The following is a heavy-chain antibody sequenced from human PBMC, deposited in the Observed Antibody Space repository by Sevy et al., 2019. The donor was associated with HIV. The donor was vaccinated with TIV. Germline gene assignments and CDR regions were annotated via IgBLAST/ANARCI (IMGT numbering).Heavy chain of an antibody. CDR2: ISYDGSNK. V-gene: IGHV3-30-3*01. Sequence: GESLKISCAASGFTFSSYAMHWVRQAPGKGLEWVAVISYDGSNKYYADSVKGRFTISRDNSKNTLYLQMNSRRAEDTAVYYCARGRGYCSSTSCYFDYWGQGTLVTVSS. J-gene: IGHJ4*02. CDR1: GFTFSSYA. D-gene: IGHD2-2*01. CDR3: ARGRGYCSSTSCYFDY.